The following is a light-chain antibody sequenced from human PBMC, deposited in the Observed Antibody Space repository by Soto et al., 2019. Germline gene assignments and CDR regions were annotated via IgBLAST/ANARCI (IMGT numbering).Light chain of an antibody. CDR2: SNN. CDR3: AAWDDSLNGYV. J-gene: IGLJ1*01. V-gene: IGLV1-44*01. CDR1: SSNIGRNS. Sequence: QSVLTQPPSASGTPGQRVTISCSGSSSNIGRNSVNWYQQLPGRAPKLLIYSNNQRPSGVPDRFSGSKSGTSASLAISGLQSEDEADYYCAAWDDSLNGYVFGTGTKVTVL.